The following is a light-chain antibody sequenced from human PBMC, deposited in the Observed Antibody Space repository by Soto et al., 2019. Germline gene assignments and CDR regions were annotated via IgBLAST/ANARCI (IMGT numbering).Light chain of an antibody. CDR2: ATS. CDR1: RNVSIY. J-gene: IGKJ5*01. V-gene: IGKV1-39*01. CDR3: QQSYKMPS. Sequence: IPLTHSPSSLAASVGDRLTLTCRASRNVSIYLNWYQHKPGKGPTLLIHATSNLQIGVPSRFSGSGSGTEFTLTISSLEPEDFGTYYCQQSYKMPSFGQGTRLEIK.